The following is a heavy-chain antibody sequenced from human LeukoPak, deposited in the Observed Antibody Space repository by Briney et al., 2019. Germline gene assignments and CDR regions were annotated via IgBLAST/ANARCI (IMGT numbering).Heavy chain of an antibody. CDR3: ARATYDSSGYQLDFGY. V-gene: IGHV1-46*01. CDR2: TNPSSGSR. J-gene: IGHJ4*02. CDR1: GYTFTDYY. Sequence: ASVKVPCKASGYTFTDYYMHWVRQAPGQGLEWMGITNPSSGSRSYAQKSQGRVTLTRDTSTSTVYMELSSLRSEDTAVYYSARATYDSSGYQLDFGYWGQGTLVTVSS. D-gene: IGHD3-22*01.